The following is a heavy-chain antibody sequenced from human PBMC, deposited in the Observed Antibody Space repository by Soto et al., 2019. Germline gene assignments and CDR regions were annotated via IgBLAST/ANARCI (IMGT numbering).Heavy chain of an antibody. CDR2: IYYNGNT. CDR1: GGSISNHY. D-gene: IGHD4-17*01. Sequence: SETLSLTCTVSGGSISNHYWSWIRQPPGKGLEWIGYIYYNGNTNYNPSLKSRVTISVDTSKNQFSLKLSSVTAADTAVYYCARVKFSYGDYINFDDWGQGTLVTVSS. J-gene: IGHJ4*02. V-gene: IGHV4-59*11. CDR3: ARVKFSYGDYINFDD.